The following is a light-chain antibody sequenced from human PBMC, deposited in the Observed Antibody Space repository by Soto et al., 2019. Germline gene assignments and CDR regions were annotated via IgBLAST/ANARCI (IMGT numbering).Light chain of an antibody. Sequence: ENVLTQFPGTLSLSPGERATLTCRASQTVTTTSLAWYQQKPGQAPRVLIYGGSFRATGVPDRFSGSGAGTYFTLTITKLEPEDFAVYDCQQYSSSPQTFGQGTKVEIK. CDR3: QQYSSSPQT. J-gene: IGKJ1*01. CDR2: GGS. V-gene: IGKV3-20*01. CDR1: QTVTTTS.